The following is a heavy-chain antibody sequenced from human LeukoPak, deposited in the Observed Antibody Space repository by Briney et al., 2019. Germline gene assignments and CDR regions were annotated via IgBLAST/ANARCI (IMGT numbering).Heavy chain of an antibody. V-gene: IGHV4-61*02. J-gene: IGHJ4*02. CDR1: GGSISRGVYY. CDR3: ARLYSSASIGVHYFHY. CDR2: VYPSGTT. D-gene: IGHD6-6*01. Sequence: SETLSVTCTVSGGSISRGVYYCSWIRQPAGKGLEWLGRVYPSGTTNYVPSLKSRVTISVDTSKNQFSLKLSSVTAADTAIYYCARLYSSASIGVHYFHYWGQGTLVTVSS.